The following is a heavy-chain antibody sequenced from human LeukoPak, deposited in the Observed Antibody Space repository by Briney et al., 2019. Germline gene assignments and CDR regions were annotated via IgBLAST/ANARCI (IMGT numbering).Heavy chain of an antibody. Sequence: GGSLRLSCAASGFTFSSYAMSWVRQAPDKGLEWVAIISYDGSSKYYADSVKGRFTISRDNSKNTLYLQMNSLRVEDTAVYYCATAHRHYYYDSSGPGGPFDSWGQGTLVTVSS. D-gene: IGHD3-22*01. CDR2: ISYDGSSK. CDR1: GFTFSSYA. J-gene: IGHJ4*02. CDR3: ATAHRHYYYDSSGPGGPFDS. V-gene: IGHV3-30*03.